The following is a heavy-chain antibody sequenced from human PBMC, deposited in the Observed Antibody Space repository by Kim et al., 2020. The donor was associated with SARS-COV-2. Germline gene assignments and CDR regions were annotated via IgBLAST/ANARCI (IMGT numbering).Heavy chain of an antibody. CDR2: IYYSGST. CDR3: ARDLGPYSSGWYNGMDV. D-gene: IGHD6-19*01. Sequence: SETLSLTCTVSGGSISSYYWSWIRQPPGKGLEWIGYIYYSGSTNYNPSLKSRVTISVDTSKNQFSLKLSSVTAADTAVYYCARDLGPYSSGWYNGMDVWGQGTTVTVSS. J-gene: IGHJ6*02. V-gene: IGHV4-59*01. CDR1: GGSISSYY.